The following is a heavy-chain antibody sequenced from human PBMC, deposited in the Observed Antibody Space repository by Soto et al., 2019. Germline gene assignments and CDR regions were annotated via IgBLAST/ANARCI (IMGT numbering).Heavy chain of an antibody. CDR2: ISAYNGNT. CDR1: GYTFTSYG. Sequence: ASVKVSCXASGYTFTSYGISWVRQAPGQGLEWMGWISAYNGNTNYAQKLQGRVTMTTDTSTSTAYMELRSLRSDDTAVYYCARVGSSSWYPSPLWPLDYWGQGTLVTVSS. CDR3: ARVGSSSWYPSPLWPLDY. V-gene: IGHV1-18*01. D-gene: IGHD6-13*01. J-gene: IGHJ4*02.